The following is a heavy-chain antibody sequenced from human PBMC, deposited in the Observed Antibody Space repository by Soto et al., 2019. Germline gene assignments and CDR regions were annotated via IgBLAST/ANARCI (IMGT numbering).Heavy chain of an antibody. CDR2: IWNDGSKR. V-gene: IGHV3-33*01. Sequence: QVQLVESGGGVVQPGTPLGLSCVASGFSFSSYGMHWVRQPPGKGLEWVAVIWNDGSKRYYGDSVKDRFTVSRDSPNNMLYLQISSLRVEDTATYFCARSVWAGSDGLRARLDYWGQGTPVTVSS. J-gene: IGHJ4*02. D-gene: IGHD5-12*01. CDR1: GFSFSSYG. CDR3: ARSVWAGSDGLRARLDY.